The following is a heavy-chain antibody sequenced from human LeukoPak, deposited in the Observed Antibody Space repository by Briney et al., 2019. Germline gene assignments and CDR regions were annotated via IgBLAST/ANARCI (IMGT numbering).Heavy chain of an antibody. CDR2: ISSSSSTI. D-gene: IGHD2-21*02. CDR3: ARDRDVYCGGDCSFDY. Sequence: GGSLRLSCAASGFTFSSYSMNWVRQAPGKGLEWVSYISSSSSTIYYADSVKGRFTISRDNAKNSLYLQMNSLRAEDTAVYYCARDRDVYCGGDCSFDYWGQGTLVTVSS. J-gene: IGHJ4*02. V-gene: IGHV3-48*01. CDR1: GFTFSSYS.